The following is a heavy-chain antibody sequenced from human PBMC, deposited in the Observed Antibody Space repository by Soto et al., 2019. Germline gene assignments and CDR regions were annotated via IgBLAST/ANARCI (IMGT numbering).Heavy chain of an antibody. CDR2: ISGSGGST. CDR3: AKEVSLGSTVDLGY. D-gene: IGHD7-27*01. J-gene: IGHJ4*02. V-gene: IGHV3-23*01. Sequence: GVFLGVSCSASGFTFSIFAGLCFLQPPGKGLEWVSTISGSGGSTYYADAVKGLFSISRDNSMGTLYLQMKSLRVEDTAIYYCAKEVSLGSTVDLGYWGQGTLVTVSS. CDR1: GFTFSIFA.